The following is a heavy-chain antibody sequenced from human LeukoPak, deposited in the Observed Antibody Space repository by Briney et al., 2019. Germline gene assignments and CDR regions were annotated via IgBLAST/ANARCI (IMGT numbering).Heavy chain of an antibody. CDR3: AKDWSLDWSDVSPNWFDP. CDR2: ISGSGGST. CDR1: GFTFSSYA. D-gene: IGHD1-1*01. Sequence: GGSLRLSCAASGFTFSSYAMSWVRQAPGKGLEWVSAISGSGGSTYYADSVKGRFTISRDNSKNTLYLQMNSLRAEDTAVYYCAKDWSLDWSDVSPNWFDPWGQGTLVTVSS. J-gene: IGHJ5*02. V-gene: IGHV3-23*01.